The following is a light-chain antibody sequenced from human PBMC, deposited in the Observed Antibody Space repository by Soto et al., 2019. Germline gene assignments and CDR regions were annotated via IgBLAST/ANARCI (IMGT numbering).Light chain of an antibody. J-gene: IGKJ1*01. Sequence: MVMTQSPATLSVSPGERVTLSCRTSQNVTSNLAWYQLKPGQTPSLLIYGTSTRAPDIPVRFSGSGSGTEFTLTITTVQSGDAAVYYCQQYDDWWFGPGTKVEIK. CDR1: QNVTSN. CDR3: QQYDDWW. CDR2: GTS. V-gene: IGKV3-15*01.